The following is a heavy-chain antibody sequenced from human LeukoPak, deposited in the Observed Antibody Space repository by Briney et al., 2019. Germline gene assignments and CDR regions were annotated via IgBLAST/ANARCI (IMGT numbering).Heavy chain of an antibody. CDR2: ISYDGSNK. CDR3: AKEAAYYDFWSGYYLDC. D-gene: IGHD3-3*01. V-gene: IGHV3-30*18. Sequence: PGRSRRLSCAASGFTFSSYGMHWVRQALGKGLEWVAVISYDGSNKYYADSVKGRFTISRDNSKNTLYLQMNSLRAEDTAVYYCAKEAAYYDFWSGYYLDCWGQGTLVTVSS. J-gene: IGHJ4*02. CDR1: GFTFSSYG.